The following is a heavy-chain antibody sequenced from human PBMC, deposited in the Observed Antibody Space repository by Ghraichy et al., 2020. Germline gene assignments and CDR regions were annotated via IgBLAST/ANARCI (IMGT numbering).Heavy chain of an antibody. V-gene: IGHV3-30*02. CDR3: ANGAPPAAPHPTSSRDFDY. J-gene: IGHJ4*02. D-gene: IGHD2-2*01. CDR1: GFTFSSYG. CDR2: IRYDGSNK. Sequence: GGSLRLSCAASGFTFSSYGMHWVRQAPGKGLEWVAFIRYDGSNKYYADSVKGRFTISRDNSKNTLYLQMNSLRAEDTAVYYCANGAPPAAPHPTSSRDFDYWGQGTLVTVSS.